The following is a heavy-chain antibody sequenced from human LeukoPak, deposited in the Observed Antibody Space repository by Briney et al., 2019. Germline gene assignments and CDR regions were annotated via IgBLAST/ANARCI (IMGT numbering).Heavy chain of an antibody. CDR1: GGSISSYN. CDR2: IYYSEST. J-gene: IGHJ6*03. D-gene: IGHD4-17*01. CDR3: ARERSPSEYGDFYYYYYYMDV. Sequence: PSETMSLTCTVSGGSISSYNWSWIRRPPGKGLEWIGYIYYSESTNYNPSLKSRVTIAVDTSKNQFSLKLSSVTAADTAVYYCARERSPSEYGDFYYYYYYMDVWGKGTTVTVSS. V-gene: IGHV4-59*01.